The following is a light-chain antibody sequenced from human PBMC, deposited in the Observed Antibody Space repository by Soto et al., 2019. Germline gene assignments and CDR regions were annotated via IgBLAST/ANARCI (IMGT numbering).Light chain of an antibody. V-gene: IGKV1-12*01. CDR1: QGISSW. CDR2: AAS. J-gene: IGKJ4*01. Sequence: DIQMTQSPAFVSASVGDRVTITCRASQGISSWLAWYQQKPGRAPKLLIHAASSLESGVTERFSGSGSGTDFPLTSRHLQPEDFETSYCQQTPSFPLPFGGGTKVEIK. CDR3: QQTPSFPLP.